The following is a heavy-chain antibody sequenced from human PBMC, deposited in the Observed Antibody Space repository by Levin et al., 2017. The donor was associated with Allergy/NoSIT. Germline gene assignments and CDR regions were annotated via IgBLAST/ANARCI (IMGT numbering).Heavy chain of an antibody. V-gene: IGHV3-23*01. CDR2: VSGSGGST. CDR1: GFTFSSYA. CDR3: ARADLGYCSGGSCYSHY. D-gene: IGHD2-15*01. J-gene: IGHJ4*02. Sequence: GESLKISCAASGFTFSSYAMSWVRQAPGKGLEWVSAVSGSGGSTYYADSVKGRFTISRDNSKNTLYLQMNSLRAEDTAVYYCARADLGYCSGGSCYSHYWGQGTLVTVSS.